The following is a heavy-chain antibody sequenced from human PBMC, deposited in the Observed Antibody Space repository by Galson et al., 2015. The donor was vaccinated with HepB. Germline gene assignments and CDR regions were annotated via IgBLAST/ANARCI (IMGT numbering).Heavy chain of an antibody. V-gene: IGHV3-30*03. Sequence: SLRLSCAASGFTFSSYGMHWVRQGPGKGLEWVAVISNDGSNKYYADSVKGRFTISRDNSKNTLYLQMNSLRAEDTAVYYCARGAYYLATLGWFDPWGQGTLVTVSS. CDR3: ARGAYYLATLGWFDP. J-gene: IGHJ5*02. D-gene: IGHD3-22*01. CDR1: GFTFSSYG. CDR2: ISNDGSNK.